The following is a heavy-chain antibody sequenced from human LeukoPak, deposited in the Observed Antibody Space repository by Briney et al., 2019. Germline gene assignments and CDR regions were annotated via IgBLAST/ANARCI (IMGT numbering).Heavy chain of an antibody. CDR3: AKVHYDILTGYPDY. CDR2: ISGSGGST. CDR1: GFTFSSYA. Sequence: GGSLRLSCAASGFTFSSYAMSWVRQAPWKGLEWVSAISGSGGSTYYADSVKGRFTISRDNSKNTLYLHMNSLRAEDTAVYYCAKVHYDILTGYPDYWGQGTLVTVSS. D-gene: IGHD3-9*01. J-gene: IGHJ4*02. V-gene: IGHV3-23*01.